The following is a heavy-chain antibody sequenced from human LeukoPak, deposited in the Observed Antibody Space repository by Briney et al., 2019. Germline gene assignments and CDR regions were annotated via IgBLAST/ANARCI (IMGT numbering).Heavy chain of an antibody. CDR1: GGSISSYY. V-gene: IGHV4-4*09. CDR2: IYTSGST. Sequence: SETLSLTCTVSGGSISSYYWSWIRQPPGKGLEWIGYIYTSGSTNYNPSLKSRVTISVDTSKNQFSLKLSSVTAADTAVYCCARHADYYGSSGYSTLYYFDYWGQGTLVTVSS. J-gene: IGHJ4*02. D-gene: IGHD3-22*01. CDR3: ARHADYYGSSGYSTLYYFDY.